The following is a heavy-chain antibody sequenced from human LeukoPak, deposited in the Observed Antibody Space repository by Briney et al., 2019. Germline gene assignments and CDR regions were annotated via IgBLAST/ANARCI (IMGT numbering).Heavy chain of an antibody. Sequence: ASVKVFCKASGYTFTSYGISWVRHAPGQGLEWMEWISAYNGNTNYAQKLQGRVTMTTDTSTSTAYMELRSLRSDDTAVYYCATVKSIAARRYYYYYMDVWGKGTTVTVSS. V-gene: IGHV1-18*01. CDR2: ISAYNGNT. J-gene: IGHJ6*03. D-gene: IGHD6-6*01. CDR1: GYTFTSYG. CDR3: ATVKSIAARRYYYYYMDV.